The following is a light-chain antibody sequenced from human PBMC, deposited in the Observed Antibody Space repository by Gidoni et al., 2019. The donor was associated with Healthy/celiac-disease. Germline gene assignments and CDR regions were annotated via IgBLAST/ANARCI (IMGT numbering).Light chain of an antibody. CDR3: QQRSNWLT. CDR1: QSVSSY. J-gene: IGKJ4*01. V-gene: IGKV3-11*01. Sequence: ENVLTQYPATLSWSPGERATLSCRASQSVSSYLAWYQQKPGQAPRLLIYDASNRATGIPARFSGSGSGTDFTLTISSLEPVDFAVYYCQQRSNWLTFGGGTKVEIK. CDR2: DAS.